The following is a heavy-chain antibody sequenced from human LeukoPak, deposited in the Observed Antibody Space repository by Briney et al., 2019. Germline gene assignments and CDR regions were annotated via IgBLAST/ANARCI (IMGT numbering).Heavy chain of an antibody. J-gene: IGHJ4*02. V-gene: IGHV1-69*13. CDR2: IIPIFGIA. CDR1: GGTFSSYA. Sequence: WASVKVSCKASGGTFSSYAISWVRQAPGQGLEWMGRIIPIFGIANYAQKFQGRVTITADESTSTAYMELSSLRSEDTAVYYCARGGDILTEFDYWGQGTLVTVSS. CDR3: ARGGDILTEFDY. D-gene: IGHD3-9*01.